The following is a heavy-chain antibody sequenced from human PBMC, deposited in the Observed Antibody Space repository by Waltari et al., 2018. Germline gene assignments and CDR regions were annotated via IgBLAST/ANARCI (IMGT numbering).Heavy chain of an antibody. V-gene: IGHV6-1*01. Sequence: QVQLQQSGPGLVKPSQTLSLTCAISGDSVSSNSAAWNWIRQSPSRGLEWLGRTYYRSKWYTDYVVSVKSRITIDPDTSKNQFSLQLNSVTPEDTAVYYCARVTAVAGTTNWYFDLWGRGTLVTVSS. CDR1: GDSVSSNSAA. CDR2: TYYRSKWYT. J-gene: IGHJ2*01. D-gene: IGHD6-19*01. CDR3: ARVTAVAGTTNWYFDL.